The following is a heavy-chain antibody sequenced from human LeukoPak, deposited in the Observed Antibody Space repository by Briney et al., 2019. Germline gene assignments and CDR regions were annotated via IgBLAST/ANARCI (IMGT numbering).Heavy chain of an antibody. CDR2: VSGSGRAM. CDR3: ATYRQVLLPFES. J-gene: IGHJ4*02. Sequence: GGSLRLSCEASGFSFSDYYMSWIRQAPGKGPEWLAYVSGSGRAMFYADSVKGRFTISRDNSKSTLSLQMNSLRAEDTAIYYCATYRQVLLPFESWGQGTLVTVSS. D-gene: IGHD2-8*02. CDR1: GFSFSDYY. V-gene: IGHV3-11*01.